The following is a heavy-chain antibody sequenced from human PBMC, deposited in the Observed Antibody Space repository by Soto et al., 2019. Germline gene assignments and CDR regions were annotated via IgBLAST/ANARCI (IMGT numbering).Heavy chain of an antibody. Sequence: QVQLVQSGAEVKKPGSSVKVSCKASGVTFSSYAISWVRQAPGQGLEWMGGIIPIFGTANYSQKFQGRVTITADESTSTAYMELSSLRSEDTAVYCCARASDSIVLVPAAIGSLYYWGQGTLVTVSS. V-gene: IGHV1-69*12. CDR2: IIPIFGTA. CDR1: GVTFSSYA. D-gene: IGHD2-2*02. CDR3: ARASDSIVLVPAAIGSLYY. J-gene: IGHJ4*02.